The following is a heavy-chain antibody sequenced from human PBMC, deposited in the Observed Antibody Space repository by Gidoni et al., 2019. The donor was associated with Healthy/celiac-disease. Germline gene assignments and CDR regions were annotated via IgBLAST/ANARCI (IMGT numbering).Heavy chain of an antibody. J-gene: IGHJ6*02. CDR1: GFTFSSYG. D-gene: IGHD4-17*01. CDR2: ISYDGSNK. V-gene: IGHV3-30*18. Sequence: QVQLVESGGGVVQPGRSLRLSCAASGFTFSSYGMHWVRQAPGKGLEWVAVISYDGSNKYYADSVKGRFTISRDNSKNTLYLQMNSLRAEDTAVYYCAKAQSGAWGLTVTTDYYYGMDVWGQGTTVTVSS. CDR3: AKAQSGAWGLTVTTDYYYGMDV.